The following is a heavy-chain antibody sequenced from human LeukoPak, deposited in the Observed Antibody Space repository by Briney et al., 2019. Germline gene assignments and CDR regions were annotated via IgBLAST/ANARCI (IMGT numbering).Heavy chain of an antibody. V-gene: IGHV3-48*03. CDR2: IGSSDSTT. CDR1: GFTFSSYE. J-gene: IGHJ3*02. Sequence: GGSLRLSCVGSGFTFSSYEMNWVRQAPGKGLEWLSYIGSSDSTTHYADSVKGRFTISRDNAKNSLYLQMNSLRAEDTAVYYCASALYRVWGSYRYKGAFDIWGQGTMVTVSS. D-gene: IGHD3-16*02. CDR3: ASALYRVWGSYRYKGAFDI.